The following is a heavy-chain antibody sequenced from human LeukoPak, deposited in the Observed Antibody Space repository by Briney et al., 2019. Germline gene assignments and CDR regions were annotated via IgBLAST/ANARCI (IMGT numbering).Heavy chain of an antibody. CDR3: ARRTTNYYYMDV. CDR1: GFTFSSYA. CDR2: ISGSDGST. J-gene: IGHJ6*03. V-gene: IGHV3-23*01. Sequence: GGSLRLSCAASGFTFSSYAMSWVRQAPGKGLEWVSAISGSDGSTYYADSVKGRFTISRDNSKNTLYLQMNSLRAEDTAVYYCARRTTNYYYMDVWGKGTTVTVSS. D-gene: IGHD4-17*01.